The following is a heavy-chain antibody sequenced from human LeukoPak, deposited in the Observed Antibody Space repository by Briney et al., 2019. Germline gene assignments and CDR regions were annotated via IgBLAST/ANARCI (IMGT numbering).Heavy chain of an antibody. J-gene: IGHJ4*02. V-gene: IGHV3-30*03. CDR2: TTYDESNK. CDR1: GFTFSNYG. CDR3: ARDSCSTTSCYDY. D-gene: IGHD2-2*01. Sequence: GRSLRLSCAASGFTFSNYGMHWVRQAPGKGLEWVAATTYDESNKYYADSVEGRFTISRDNSKNTLYLQMNSLRAEDTAVYYCARDSCSTTSCYDYWGQGTLVTVSS.